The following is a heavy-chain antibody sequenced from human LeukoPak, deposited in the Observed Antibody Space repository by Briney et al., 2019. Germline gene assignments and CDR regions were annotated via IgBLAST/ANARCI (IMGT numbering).Heavy chain of an antibody. V-gene: IGHV5-51*01. CDR3: ARQLGERTFNWNDFDY. CDR2: IFPGDSDI. J-gene: IGHJ4*02. Sequence: GESLKISCTGFGCSFTTYWIGWVRQIPGKGLGWVGIIFPGDSDIRYSPSFQGQVTLSADKSISTAYLQWSSLKASDTATYFSARQLGERTFNWNDFDYWGQGTLVSVSS. D-gene: IGHD1-20*01. CDR1: GCSFTTYW.